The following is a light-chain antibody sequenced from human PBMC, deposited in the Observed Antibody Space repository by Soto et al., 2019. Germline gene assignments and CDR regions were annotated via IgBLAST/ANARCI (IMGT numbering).Light chain of an antibody. CDR3: CSYAGSSISVV. J-gene: IGLJ2*01. CDR1: SSDVGSYNL. CDR2: EVS. V-gene: IGLV2-23*02. Sequence: QSALTQPASVSGSPGQSITISCTGTSSDVGSYNLVSWYQQHPGKAPKLMIYEVSKRPSGVSNRFSGSKSGNTASLTISGLQAEDDADYYCCSYAGSSISVVFGGGIQLSVL.